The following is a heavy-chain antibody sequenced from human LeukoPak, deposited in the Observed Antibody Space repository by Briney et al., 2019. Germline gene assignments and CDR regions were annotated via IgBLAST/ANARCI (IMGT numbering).Heavy chain of an antibody. Sequence: GRSLRLSCAASGFTFDDYAMHWVRHAPGKGLELVSGISWNSGSIGYADSVKGRFTISRDNAKNSLYLQMNSLRAEDTALYYCAQTHSSSWYRSSWFDPWGQGALVTVSS. CDR2: ISWNSGSI. V-gene: IGHV3-9*01. CDR1: GFTFDDYA. J-gene: IGHJ5*02. CDR3: AQTHSSSWYRSSWFDP. D-gene: IGHD6-13*01.